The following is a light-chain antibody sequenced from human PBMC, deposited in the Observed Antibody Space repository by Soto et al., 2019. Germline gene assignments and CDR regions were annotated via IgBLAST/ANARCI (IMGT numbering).Light chain of an antibody. CDR2: GAS. CDR3: QQYDNSRFT. V-gene: IGKV3-20*01. J-gene: IGKJ2*01. CDR1: QSVSSSY. Sequence: EIVLTQSPGTLSLSPGERATLSCRASQSVSSSYLAWYQRKPGQAPRLLIYGASYRATGIPDRFSGSGSGTEFTLTISRLEPEYVAVYYCQQYDNSRFTFGQGTKLEIK.